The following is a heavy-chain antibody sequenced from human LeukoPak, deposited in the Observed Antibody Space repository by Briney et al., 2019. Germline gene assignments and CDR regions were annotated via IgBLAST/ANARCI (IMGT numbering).Heavy chain of an antibody. CDR1: GFTVSRNY. V-gene: IGHV3-53*01. CDR2: LYSDGST. J-gene: IGHJ3*02. CDR3: AKEDWIVGPTTGDDAFDI. D-gene: IGHD1-26*01. Sequence: GGSLRLSCAASGFTVSRNYMSWVRQAPGKGLEWVSVLYSDGSTYHADSVKGRFTVSRDNSKNSLYLQMNSLRAEDTAVYYCAKEDWIVGPTTGDDAFDIWGQGTVVTVSS.